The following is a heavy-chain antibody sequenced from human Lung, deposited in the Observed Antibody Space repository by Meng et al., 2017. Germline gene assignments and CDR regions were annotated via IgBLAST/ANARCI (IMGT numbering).Heavy chain of an antibody. Sequence: GESLKISCAASGFTFSSYSMNWVRQAPGKGLEWVSSISSSSSYIYYADSVKGRFTISRDNAKNSLYLQMNSLRAEDTAVYYCARGYYDSSGYYGSAFDIWGQGKRVT. D-gene: IGHD3-22*01. V-gene: IGHV3-21*01. J-gene: IGHJ3*02. CDR2: ISSSSSYI. CDR3: ARGYYDSSGYYGSAFDI. CDR1: GFTFSSYS.